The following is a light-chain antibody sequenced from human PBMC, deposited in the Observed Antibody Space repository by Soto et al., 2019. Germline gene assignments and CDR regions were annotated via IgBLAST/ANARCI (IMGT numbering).Light chain of an antibody. CDR1: QRVRGSY. Sequence: TQYPGTLSLSPGERATLNCRAIQRVRGSYLAGYQQKPGQAPRLLMFRTSSRATGFPARFSGSGSGTEFNLTISSLQSEDFGVYYCQQYNNWPRATFGGGTKV. CDR2: RTS. CDR3: QQYNNWPRAT. V-gene: IGKV3-15*01. J-gene: IGKJ4*01.